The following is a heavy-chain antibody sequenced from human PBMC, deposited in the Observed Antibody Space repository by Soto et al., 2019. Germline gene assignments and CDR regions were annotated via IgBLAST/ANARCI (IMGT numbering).Heavy chain of an antibody. CDR2: INPNSGGT. V-gene: IGHV1-2*02. CDR3: AREIGWFDP. Sequence: ASVKVSCKASGYTFTGYYMHWVRQAPGQGLEWMGWINPNSGGTNYAQKFQGRVTMTRDTSKNQFSLKLSSVTAADTAVYYCAREIGWFDPWGQGTLVTVSS. J-gene: IGHJ5*02. CDR1: GYTFTGYY.